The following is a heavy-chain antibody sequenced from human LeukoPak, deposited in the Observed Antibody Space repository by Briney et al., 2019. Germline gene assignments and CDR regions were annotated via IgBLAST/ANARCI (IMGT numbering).Heavy chain of an antibody. CDR3: ARGLVLWFGEATYNWFDP. D-gene: IGHD3-10*01. Sequence: GSLRLSCAASGFTFSSYAMSWVRQPPGKGLEWIGEINHSGSTNYNPSLKSRVTISVDTSKNQFSLKLSSVTAADTAVYYCARGLVLWFGEATYNWFDPWGQGTLVTVSS. CDR1: GFTFSSYA. V-gene: IGHV4-34*01. CDR2: INHSGST. J-gene: IGHJ5*02.